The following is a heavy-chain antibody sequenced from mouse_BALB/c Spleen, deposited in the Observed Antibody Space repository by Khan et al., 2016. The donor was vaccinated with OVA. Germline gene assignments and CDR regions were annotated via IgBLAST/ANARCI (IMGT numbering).Heavy chain of an antibody. V-gene: IGHV3-1*02. Sequence: EVQLLESGPDLLKPSQSLSLTCTVTGYSITSGYSWHWIRQFPGHKLEWMGYIDYSGTTNYNPYLKSRISITREISKNQFFLQLNSVTTEDTATYCWVRWDYWGQGTTLTVSS. J-gene: IGHJ2*01. CDR1: GYSITSGYS. CDR3: VRWDY. CDR2: IDYSGTT.